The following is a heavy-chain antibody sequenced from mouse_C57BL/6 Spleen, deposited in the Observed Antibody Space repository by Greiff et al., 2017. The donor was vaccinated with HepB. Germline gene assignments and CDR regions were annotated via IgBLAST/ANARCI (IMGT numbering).Heavy chain of an antibody. CDR3: ARKSYYGNYNAMDY. CDR2: IDPSDSYT. CDR1: GYTFTSYW. D-gene: IGHD2-10*01. V-gene: IGHV1-50*01. Sequence: VQLQQSGAELVKPGASVKLSCKASGYTFTSYWMQWVKQRPGQGLEWIGEIDPSDSYTNYNQKFKGKATLTVDTSSSTAYMQLSILTSEDSAVYYCARKSYYGNYNAMDYWGQGTSVTVSS. J-gene: IGHJ4*01.